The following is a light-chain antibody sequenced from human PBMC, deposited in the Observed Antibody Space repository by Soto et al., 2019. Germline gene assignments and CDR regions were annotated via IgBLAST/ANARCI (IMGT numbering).Light chain of an antibody. CDR3: HQSGSSRFT. Sequence: EIVLTQSPGTLSLSPGERATLSCRASQSVSSSYLAWYQQKPGQAPRLLIYGASSRATGIPDRFSGSGSGTDFTLTISRLEPEDFAVYYCHQSGSSRFTFGPGPKVDIK. CDR2: GAS. J-gene: IGKJ3*01. V-gene: IGKV3-20*01. CDR1: QSVSSSY.